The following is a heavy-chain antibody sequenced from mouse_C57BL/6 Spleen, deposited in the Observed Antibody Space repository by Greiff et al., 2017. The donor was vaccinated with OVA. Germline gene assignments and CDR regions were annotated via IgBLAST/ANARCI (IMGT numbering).Heavy chain of an antibody. CDR2: ISSGGSYT. CDR3: ARHTTAVKGYFDV. Sequence: EVKLVESGGDLVKPGGSLKLSCAASGFTFSSYGMSWVRQTPDKRLEWVATISSGGSYTYYPDSVKGRFTISRDNAKNTLYLQMSSLKSEDTAMDYCARHTTAVKGYFDVWGTGTTVTVSS. CDR1: GFTFSSYG. D-gene: IGHD1-1*01. J-gene: IGHJ1*03. V-gene: IGHV5-6*01.